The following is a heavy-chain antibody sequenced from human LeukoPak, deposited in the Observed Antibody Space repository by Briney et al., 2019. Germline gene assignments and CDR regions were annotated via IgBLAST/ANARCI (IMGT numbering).Heavy chain of an antibody. CDR1: GFTFSSYS. D-gene: IGHD6-19*01. V-gene: IGHV3-21*01. J-gene: IGHJ4*02. CDR3: ARVGAIAVADDV. Sequence: PGGSLRLSCAASGFTFSSYSMNWVRQAPGKGLEWVSSISSSSSYIYYADSVKGRFTISRDNAKNSLYLQMNSLRAEDTAVYYCARVGAIAVADDVWGQGTLVTVSS. CDR2: ISSSSSYI.